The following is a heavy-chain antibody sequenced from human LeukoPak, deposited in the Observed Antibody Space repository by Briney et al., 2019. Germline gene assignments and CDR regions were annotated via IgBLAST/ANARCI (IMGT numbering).Heavy chain of an antibody. Sequence: SETLSLTCTVSVGSISSSSYYWGWIRQPPGKGLEWLGGIYYSGSTYYNPSLKSRVTISVDTSKNQFSLRLSSVTAADTAVYYCARSDYSSSPGDLFDPWGQGTLVTVSS. J-gene: IGHJ5*02. D-gene: IGHD6-13*01. CDR3: ARSDYSSSPGDLFDP. V-gene: IGHV4-39*01. CDR1: VGSISSSSYY. CDR2: IYYSGST.